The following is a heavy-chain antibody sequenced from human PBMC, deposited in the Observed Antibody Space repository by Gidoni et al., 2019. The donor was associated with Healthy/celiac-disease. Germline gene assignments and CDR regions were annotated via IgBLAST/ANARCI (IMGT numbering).Heavy chain of an antibody. J-gene: IGHJ4*02. D-gene: IGHD3-22*01. CDR1: GFTFSSYS. CDR2: ISSSSSYI. Sequence: EVQLVESGGGLVKPGGSLRLSCAASGFTFSSYSMNWVRQAPGKGLEWVSSISSSSSYIYYADSVKGRFTISRDNAKNSLYLQMNSLRAEDTAVYYCARDREKGGYGKIDYWGQGTLVTVSS. CDR3: ARDREKGGYGKIDY. V-gene: IGHV3-21*01.